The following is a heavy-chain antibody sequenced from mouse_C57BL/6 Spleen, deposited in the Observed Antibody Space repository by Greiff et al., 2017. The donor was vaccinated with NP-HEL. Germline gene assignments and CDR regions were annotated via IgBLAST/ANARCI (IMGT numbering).Heavy chain of an antibody. V-gene: IGHV3-1*01. CDR2: ISYSGST. J-gene: IGHJ3*01. CDR3: ARGSGYGGFAY. CDR1: GYSITSGYD. Sequence: ESGPGMVKPSQSLSLTCTVTGYSITSGYDWHWIRHFPGNKLEWMGYISYSGSTNYNPSLKSRISITHDTSKNHFFLKLNSVTTEDTATYYCARGSGYGGFAYWGQGTLVTVSA. D-gene: IGHD3-2*02.